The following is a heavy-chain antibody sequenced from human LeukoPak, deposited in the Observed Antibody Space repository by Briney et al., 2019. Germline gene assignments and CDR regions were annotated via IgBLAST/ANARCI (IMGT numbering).Heavy chain of an antibody. CDR3: ARVPRYYYGSGSYYPPRSGMDV. J-gene: IGHJ6*04. CDR2: INHSGST. V-gene: IGHV4-34*01. Sequence: SETLSLTCAVYGGSFSGYYWSWIRQPPGKGLEWIGEINHSGSTNYNPSLKSRVTISVDTSKNQFSLKLSSVTAADTAVYYCARVPRYYYGSGSYYPPRSGMDVWGKGTTVTVSS. D-gene: IGHD3-10*01. CDR1: GGSFSGYY.